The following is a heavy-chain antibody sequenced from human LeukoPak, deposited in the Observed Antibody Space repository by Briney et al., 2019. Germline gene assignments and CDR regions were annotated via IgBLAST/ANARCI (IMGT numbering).Heavy chain of an antibody. V-gene: IGHV3-23*01. CDR1: GFTFSSYS. CDR3: ARCLGGTCNRGAFDI. J-gene: IGHJ3*02. D-gene: IGHD2-15*01. CDR2: ISGSGVSE. Sequence: GGCLRLSYAASGFTFSSYSMSWVRQAPGKGLEWVSAISGSGVSEEYADSVEGRFDISRDNSKNTLYLQMNSLRAEDTAIYYCARCLGGTCNRGAFDIWGQGTMATVSS.